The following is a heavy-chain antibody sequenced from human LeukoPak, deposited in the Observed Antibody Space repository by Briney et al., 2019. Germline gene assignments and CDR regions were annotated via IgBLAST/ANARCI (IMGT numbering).Heavy chain of an antibody. CDR3: ARGSTLIRGFDY. CDR1: GGSISSGDYY. Sequence: TSETLSLTCTVSGGSISSGDYYWNWIRQHPEKSLEWIGYIFYSGSAYYNPSLKSRVTISVDTSKNQFSLKLSSVTAADTAVYYCARGSTLIRGFDYRGQGTLVTVSS. J-gene: IGHJ4*02. D-gene: IGHD3-10*01. V-gene: IGHV4-31*03. CDR2: IFYSGSA.